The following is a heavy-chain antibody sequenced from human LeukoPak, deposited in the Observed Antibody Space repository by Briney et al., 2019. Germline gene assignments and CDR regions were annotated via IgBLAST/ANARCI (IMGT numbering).Heavy chain of an antibody. CDR2: IYYSGST. Sequence: SETLFLTCTVSGGSISSYYWSWIRQPPGKGLEWIGYIYYSGSTNYNPSLKSRVTISVDTSKNQFSLKLISVTAADTAVYYCARAGYCSCTSCPTPYWGQGTLVTVSS. CDR1: GGSISSYY. CDR3: ARAGYCSCTSCPTPY. J-gene: IGHJ4*02. D-gene: IGHD2-2*01. V-gene: IGHV4-59*01.